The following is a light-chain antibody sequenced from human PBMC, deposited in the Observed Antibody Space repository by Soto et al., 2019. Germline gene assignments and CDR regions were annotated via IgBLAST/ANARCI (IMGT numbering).Light chain of an antibody. J-gene: IGLJ3*02. V-gene: IGLV1-40*01. CDR1: DSNIGASYD. CDR2: ETD. CDR3: CSYAGSDTGV. Sequence: QSVLTQPPSISGAPGQRVTITCTGSDSNIGASYDVNWYQHLPGAAPNLLIYETDNRPSGVPDRFSASRSGASASLAIDKLQTGDEGDYYCCSYAGSDTGVFGGGTKLTVL.